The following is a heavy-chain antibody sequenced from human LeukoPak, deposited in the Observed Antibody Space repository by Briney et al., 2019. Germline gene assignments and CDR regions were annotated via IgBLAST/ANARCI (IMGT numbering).Heavy chain of an antibody. CDR1: GFTFSDYY. CDR3: ARDLTIRCGSCYDY. CDR2: ISSSGTTI. D-gene: IGHD2-15*01. Sequence: GGSLRLSCAASGFTFSDYYMSWIRQAPGKGLEWVSYISSSGTTIYYADSVKGRFTISRDNAKNSLYLQMNSLRADDTAVYYCARDLTIRCGSCYDYWGQGTLVTVSS. V-gene: IGHV3-11*01. J-gene: IGHJ4*02.